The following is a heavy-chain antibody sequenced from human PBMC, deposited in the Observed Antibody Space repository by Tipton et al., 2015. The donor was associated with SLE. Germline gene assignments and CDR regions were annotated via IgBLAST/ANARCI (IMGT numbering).Heavy chain of an antibody. CDR3: ARDPRQGDAFDI. CDR1: GGSISSSNW. V-gene: IGHV4-4*02. J-gene: IGHJ3*02. CDR2: IYHSGST. D-gene: IGHD6-6*01. Sequence: TLSLTCTVSGGSISSSNWWSWVRQPPGKGLEWIGEIYHSGSTNYNPSLKSRVTISVDKSKNQFSLKLSSVTAADTAVYYCARDPRQGDAFDIWGQGTMVTVSS.